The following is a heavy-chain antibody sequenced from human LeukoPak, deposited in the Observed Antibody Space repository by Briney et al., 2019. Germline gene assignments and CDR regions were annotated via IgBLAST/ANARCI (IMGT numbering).Heavy chain of an antibody. Sequence: SVKVSCKASGGTFSSYAISWVRQAPGQGLEWMGGIIPIFGTANYAQKFQGRVTITADESTSTAYMELSGLRSEDTAVYYCARGEVCSGGSCYSIVKYYFDYWGQGTLVTVSS. D-gene: IGHD2-15*01. V-gene: IGHV1-69*13. CDR3: ARGEVCSGGSCYSIVKYYFDY. CDR1: GGTFSSYA. CDR2: IIPIFGTA. J-gene: IGHJ4*02.